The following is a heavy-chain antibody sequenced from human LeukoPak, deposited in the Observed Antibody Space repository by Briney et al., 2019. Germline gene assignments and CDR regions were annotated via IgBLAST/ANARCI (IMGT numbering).Heavy chain of an antibody. Sequence: GESLKISCKASGYNFGGQWIGWVRQMPGKGLEYMGIIYPGDSDTIYSPSFQGRVTMSVDKSISTAYLQWSSLKASDTAMYYCARRRLRGTEYNWFDPWGQGTLVTVSS. D-gene: IGHD3-10*01. V-gene: IGHV5-51*01. CDR2: IYPGDSDT. CDR3: ARRRLRGTEYNWFDP. J-gene: IGHJ5*02. CDR1: GYNFGGQW.